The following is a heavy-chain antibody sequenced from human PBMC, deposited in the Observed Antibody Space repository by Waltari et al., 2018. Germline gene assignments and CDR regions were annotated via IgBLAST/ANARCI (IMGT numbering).Heavy chain of an antibody. V-gene: IGHV1-69*08. J-gene: IGHJ4*02. CDR2: IIPIVGTA. D-gene: IGHD3-10*01. CDR3: ARYYYGSGSHDFDY. Sequence: QVQLVQSGAEVKKPGSSVKVSCKASGGTFCSYAISWVRQAPGQGLGWMGRIIPIVGTANYDQKFQGRVTITADKSTSTAYMELSSLRSEDTAVYYCARYYYGSGSHDFDYWGQGTLVTVSS. CDR1: GGTFCSYA.